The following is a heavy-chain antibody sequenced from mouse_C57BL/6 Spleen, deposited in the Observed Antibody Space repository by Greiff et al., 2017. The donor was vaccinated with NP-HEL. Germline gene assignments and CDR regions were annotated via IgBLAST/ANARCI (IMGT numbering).Heavy chain of an antibody. Sequence: EVQLQQSGPELVKPGASVKISCKASGYSFTDYNMNWVKQSNGKSLEWIGVINPNYGTTSYNQKFKGKATLTVDQSASTAYMQLNSLTSEDSAVDDCAREATVAQGYAMDYWGQGTSVTVSS. CDR1: GYSFTDYN. CDR2: INPNYGTT. V-gene: IGHV1-39*01. J-gene: IGHJ4*01. CDR3: AREATVAQGYAMDY. D-gene: IGHD1-1*01.